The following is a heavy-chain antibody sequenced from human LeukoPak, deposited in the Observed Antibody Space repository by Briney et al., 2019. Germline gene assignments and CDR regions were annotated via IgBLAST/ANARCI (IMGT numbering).Heavy chain of an antibody. CDR3: ARDEGGYDYPYNWFDP. V-gene: IGHV3-11*01. Sequence: GGSLRLSCAASGFTFSDYYMSWIRQAPGKGLEWVSYISSSGSTIYYADSVEGRFTISRDNAKNSLYLQMNSLRAEDTAVYYCARDEGGYDYPYNWFDPWGQGTLVTVSS. CDR1: GFTFSDYY. J-gene: IGHJ5*02. D-gene: IGHD5-12*01. CDR2: ISSSGSTI.